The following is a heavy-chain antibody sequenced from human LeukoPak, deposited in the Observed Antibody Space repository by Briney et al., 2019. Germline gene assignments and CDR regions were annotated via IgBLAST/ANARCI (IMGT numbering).Heavy chain of an antibody. CDR3: ARNVVVPAATSSFDY. V-gene: IGHV1-69*04. J-gene: IGHJ4*02. CDR2: IIPILGIA. D-gene: IGHD2-2*01. CDR1: GGTFSSYA. Sequence: ASVKVSCKASGGTFSSYAISWVRQAPGQGLEWVGRIIPILGIANYAQKFQGRVTITADKSTSTAYMELSSLRSEDTAVYYCARNVVVPAATSSFDYWGQGTLVTVSS.